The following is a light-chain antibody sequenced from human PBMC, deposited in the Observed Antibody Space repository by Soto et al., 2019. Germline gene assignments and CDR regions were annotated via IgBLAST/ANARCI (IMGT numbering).Light chain of an antibody. CDR3: SSYRGVTTL. J-gene: IGLJ2*01. CDR2: EVS. Sequence: QSVLTQPASVSGSPGQSITISCTGTSSDVGAFNYVSWYQQYPGIAPKVVIFEVSNRPSGISSRFSGSKSGNTASLTISGLRAEDEADYYCSSYRGVTTLFGGGTKVTVL. V-gene: IGLV2-14*01. CDR1: SSDVGAFNY.